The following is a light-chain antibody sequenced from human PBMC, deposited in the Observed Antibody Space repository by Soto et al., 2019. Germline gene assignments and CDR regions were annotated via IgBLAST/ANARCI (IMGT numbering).Light chain of an antibody. Sequence: QSVLTQPASVSGSPGQSIALSCTGTSSDVGGFNYVSWYQQHPGKAPKLMIYDVSNRPSGVSNRFSGSKSGNTASLTISGLQAEDEDDYYCSSYTSNNTLVFGGGTKVTVL. V-gene: IGLV2-14*03. CDR1: SSDVGGFNY. J-gene: IGLJ2*01. CDR3: SSYTSNNTLV. CDR2: DVS.